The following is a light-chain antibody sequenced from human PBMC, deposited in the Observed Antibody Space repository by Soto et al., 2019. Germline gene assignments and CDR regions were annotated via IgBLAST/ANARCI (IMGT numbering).Light chain of an antibody. J-gene: IGLJ2*01. CDR1: SSDVGGYNY. CDR2: DVS. V-gene: IGLV2-14*01. CDR3: SSYTSRSTLV. Sequence: QSALTQPASVSGSPGQSITISCIGTSSDVGGYNYVSWYQQHPGKAPKLMIYDVSNRPSGVSNRFSGPKSGNTASLTISGLQAEDEADYYCSSYTSRSTLVFGGGTKLTVL.